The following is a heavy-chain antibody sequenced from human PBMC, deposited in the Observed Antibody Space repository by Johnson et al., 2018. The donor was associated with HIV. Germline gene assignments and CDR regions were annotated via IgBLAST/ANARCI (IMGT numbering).Heavy chain of an antibody. CDR3: ARRTVTALFDI. J-gene: IGHJ3*02. Sequence: VQLVESGGGLVQPGGSLILSCPASGFTFSSYWMHWVRQAPGKGLVWVSRINSDGSSPSYAASVKGRFTISRDNAKNTLYLQMNSLRAEDTAVYYCARRTVTALFDIWGQGTLVTVSS. CDR1: GFTFSSYW. CDR2: INSDGSSP. D-gene: IGHD4-17*01. V-gene: IGHV3-74*01.